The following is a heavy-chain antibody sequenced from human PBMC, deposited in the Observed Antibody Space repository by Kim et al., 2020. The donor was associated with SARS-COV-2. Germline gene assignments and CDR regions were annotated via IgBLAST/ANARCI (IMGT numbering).Heavy chain of an antibody. J-gene: IGHJ4*02. CDR3: ARSLQIDY. D-gene: IGHD4-4*01. V-gene: IGHV3-7*03. CDR2: DGSEK. Sequence: DGSEKYYVDSVECRFTISRDNAKTSLFLQMNSLRVEDTAVYYCARSLQIDYWGQGTLVTVSS.